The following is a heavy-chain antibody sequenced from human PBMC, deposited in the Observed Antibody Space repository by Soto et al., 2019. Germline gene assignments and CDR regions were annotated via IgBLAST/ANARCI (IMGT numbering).Heavy chain of an antibody. CDR2: VSHTGYTT. Sequence: GGSLRLSCAASGFTFSSYAMTWVRQAPGKGLEWVSTVSHTGYTTYYADSVKGRFTISRDNSKNTVFLQMNSLRAEDTAVYYCAKEKIDTAMVYYYGMDVWGQGTTVTVSS. V-gene: IGHV3-23*01. CDR1: GFTFSSYA. CDR3: AKEKIDTAMVYYYGMDV. J-gene: IGHJ6*02. D-gene: IGHD5-18*01.